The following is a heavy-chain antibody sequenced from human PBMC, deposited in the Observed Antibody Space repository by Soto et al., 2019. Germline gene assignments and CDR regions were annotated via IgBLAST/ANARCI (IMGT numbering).Heavy chain of an antibody. J-gene: IGHJ4*02. CDR2: TYYRSKWYA. Sequence: SQTLSLTCGISGDSVSSTGAAWNWIRQSPSRGLEWLGRTYYRSKWYAEYGISVKGRIAINPDTSKNQFSLQLNSLTPEDAAVYYCARNGGWSFDYWGQGTLVTVSS. D-gene: IGHD6-19*01. V-gene: IGHV6-1*01. CDR1: GDSVSSTGAA. CDR3: ARNGGWSFDY.